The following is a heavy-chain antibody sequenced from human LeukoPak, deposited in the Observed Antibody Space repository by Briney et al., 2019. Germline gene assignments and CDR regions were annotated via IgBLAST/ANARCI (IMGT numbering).Heavy chain of an antibody. CDR1: GGTFSSYA. V-gene: IGHV1-69*06. D-gene: IGHD5-18*01. CDR3: ARGGTAMVAFDY. J-gene: IGHJ4*02. CDR2: IIPIFGTA. Sequence: SVKVSCKASGGTFSSYAISWVRQAPGQGLEWMGGIIPIFGTANYAQKFQGRVTITADKSTSTAYMELSSLRSEDTAVYYCARGGTAMVAFDYWGQGTLVTVSS.